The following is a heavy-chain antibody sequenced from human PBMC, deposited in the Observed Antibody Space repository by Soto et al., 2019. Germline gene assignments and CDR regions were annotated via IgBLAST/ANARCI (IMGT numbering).Heavy chain of an antibody. Sequence: QVHLVQSGAEVKKPGASVKVSCTASGYTFTSYGITWVRQAPGQGLEWMGWISAYSGNTHYAQKLQGRGTMTTDTSTSTAYMELRSLRSDDTAVYYCARIRVSATEYYMDVWGNGTTVTVSS. CDR3: ARIRVSATEYYMDV. CDR1: GYTFTSYG. V-gene: IGHV1-18*01. D-gene: IGHD6-25*01. CDR2: ISAYSGNT. J-gene: IGHJ6*03.